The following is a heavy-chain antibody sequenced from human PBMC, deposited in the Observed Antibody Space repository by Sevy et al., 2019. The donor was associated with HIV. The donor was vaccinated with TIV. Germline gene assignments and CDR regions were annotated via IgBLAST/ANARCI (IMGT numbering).Heavy chain of an antibody. V-gene: IGHV3-23*01. J-gene: IGHJ4*02. D-gene: IGHD6-19*01. CDR1: GFTFSKYG. CDR3: AKVKIAAVPGSGDFDY. CDR2: SSSSAIST. Sequence: GGSLRLSCAASGFTFSKYGMCWVRRAPGKGLEWVSYSSSSAISTDYADSVKGRFTISRDNSKNTLFLQMNRLRAEDTAVYYCAKVKIAAVPGSGDFDYWGQGTLVTVSS.